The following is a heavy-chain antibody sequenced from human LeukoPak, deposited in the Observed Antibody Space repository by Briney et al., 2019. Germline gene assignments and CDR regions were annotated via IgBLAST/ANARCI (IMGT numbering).Heavy chain of an antibody. CDR3: AKDPRLTMTTVTIGFDY. Sequence: QPGGSLRLSCAASGFAFKTYAMRWVRQAPGKRLEWVSAISGSDDGTYHADSVKGRFTISRDNSKNTLYLQMNSLRAEDTAVYYCAKDPRLTMTTVTIGFDYWGQGTLVTVSS. CDR1: GFAFKTYA. CDR2: ISGSDDGT. D-gene: IGHD4-17*01. J-gene: IGHJ4*02. V-gene: IGHV3-23*01.